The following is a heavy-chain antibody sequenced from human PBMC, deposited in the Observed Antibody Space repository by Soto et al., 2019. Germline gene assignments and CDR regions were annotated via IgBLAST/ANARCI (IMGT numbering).Heavy chain of an antibody. J-gene: IGHJ5*02. Sequence: QVQLVESGGGVVQPGRSLRLSCAASGFTFSSYGMHWVREAPGKGLEWVAVISYDGSNKYYADSVKGRFTISRDNSKNTLYLQMNSLRAEDTAVYYCARAVTMVRGVHAWWFDPWGQGTLVTVSS. D-gene: IGHD3-10*01. V-gene: IGHV3-30*03. CDR1: GFTFSSYG. CDR3: ARAVTMVRGVHAWWFDP. CDR2: ISYDGSNK.